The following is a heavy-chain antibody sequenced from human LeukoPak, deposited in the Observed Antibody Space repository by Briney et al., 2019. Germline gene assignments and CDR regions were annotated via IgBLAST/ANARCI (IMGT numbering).Heavy chain of an antibody. D-gene: IGHD4-11*01. CDR2: VYSDDIR. V-gene: IGHV3-23*03. CDR1: GFTFSSYA. CDR3: TRDSTTFRFGY. Sequence: GGSLRLSCAASGFTFSSYAMSWVRQAPGKGLEWVSIVYSDDIRYYVDSVKGRFSISRDTSRNTLYLQMNSLRADDTAVYYCTRDSTTFRFGYWGQGTLVTVSS. J-gene: IGHJ4*02.